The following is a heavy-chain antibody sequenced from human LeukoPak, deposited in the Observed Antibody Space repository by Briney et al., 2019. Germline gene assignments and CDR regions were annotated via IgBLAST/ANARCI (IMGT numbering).Heavy chain of an antibody. CDR3: ARLVPYYDSSGVTDGAFDI. D-gene: IGHD3-22*01. CDR1: GGSFSGYY. J-gene: IGHJ3*02. CDR2: INHSGST. V-gene: IGHV4-34*01. Sequence: SETLSLTCAVYGGSFSGYYWSWIRQPPGKGLEWIGEINHSGSTNYNPSLKSRVTISVDTSKNQFSLKLSSVTAADTAVYYCARLVPYYDSSGVTDGAFDIWGQGTMATVSS.